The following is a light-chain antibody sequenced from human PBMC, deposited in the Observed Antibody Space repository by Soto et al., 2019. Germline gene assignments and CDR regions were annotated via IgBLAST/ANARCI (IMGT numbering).Light chain of an antibody. Sequence: QSVLTQPPSASATTGQRVTISCSGTSSSIGSNYVYWYQQLPGTAPKLLIYSNDQRPSGVPDRFSGSKSGTSASLAISGLRSEDEADYHCATWDDSLSGVVFGGGTKLTVL. J-gene: IGLJ2*01. CDR3: ATWDDSLSGVV. CDR1: SSSIGSNY. V-gene: IGLV1-47*02. CDR2: SND.